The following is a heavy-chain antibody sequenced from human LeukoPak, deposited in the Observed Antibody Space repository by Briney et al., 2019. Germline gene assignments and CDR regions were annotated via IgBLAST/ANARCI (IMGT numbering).Heavy chain of an antibody. D-gene: IGHD6-19*01. J-gene: IGHJ4*02. CDR2: INTGNGNT. Sequence: ASVKVSCKASGYTFTNYAMHWVRQAPGQRLEWMGWINTGNGNTKYSQEFQGRVTITRDTSANTAYMELSSLRSEDMAVYYCARAVKYRSGPLTDLLPYYFDYWGQGTLVTVSS. CDR1: GYTFTNYA. CDR3: ARAVKYRSGPLTDLLPYYFDY. V-gene: IGHV1-3*03.